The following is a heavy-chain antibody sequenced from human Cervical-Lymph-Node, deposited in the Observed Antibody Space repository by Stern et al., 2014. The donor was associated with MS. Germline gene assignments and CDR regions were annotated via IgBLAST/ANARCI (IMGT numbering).Heavy chain of an antibody. J-gene: IGHJ3*01. CDR1: GASFSDNY. V-gene: IGHV4-34*01. Sequence: QVQLQQWGAGLLRPSETLSLTCAVHGASFSDNYWSWIRQTPGKGLAWLGEITRSGCTHYNPSLMSRATLSVAPSRNQSSLKLSSLTAADTAMYYCARERKVERSARLLVSFDVWGQGTLVTVSS. CDR3: ARERKVERSARLLVSFDV. D-gene: IGHD1-1*01. CDR2: ITRSGCT.